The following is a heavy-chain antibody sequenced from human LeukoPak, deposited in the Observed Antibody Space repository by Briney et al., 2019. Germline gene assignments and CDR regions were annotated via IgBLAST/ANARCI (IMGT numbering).Heavy chain of an antibody. V-gene: IGHV4-4*07. CDR2: IYNSGST. CDR1: GGSISSYY. J-gene: IGHJ3*02. CDR3: ACLTTADAFDI. D-gene: IGHD3-22*01. Sequence: SETLSLTCTVSGGSISSYYWSWIRQPAGKRLEWIGHIYNSGSTNYNPSLKSRVTISVDTSKNQFSLKLSSVTAADTAVYYCACLTTADAFDIWGQGTMVTVSS.